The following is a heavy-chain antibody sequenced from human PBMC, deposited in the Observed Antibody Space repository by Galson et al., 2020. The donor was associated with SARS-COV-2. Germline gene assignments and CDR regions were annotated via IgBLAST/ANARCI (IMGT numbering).Heavy chain of an antibody. CDR1: GFTFSSYG. V-gene: IGHV3-30*03. J-gene: IGHJ6*02. Sequence: GSLRLSCATSGFTFSSYGMHWVRQAPGKGLEWVAVISYDGSNKYYADSVKGRFTISRDNSENTLYLQMNSLRAEDTAVYYCARDRKYYDILTGYLGHYYYYYGMEVWCQGTTVTVAS. CDR2: ISYDGSNK. D-gene: IGHD3-9*01. CDR3: ARDRKYYDILTGYLGHYYYYYGMEV.